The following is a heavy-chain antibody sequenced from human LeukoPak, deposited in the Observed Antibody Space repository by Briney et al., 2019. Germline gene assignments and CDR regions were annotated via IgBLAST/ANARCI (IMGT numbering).Heavy chain of an antibody. J-gene: IGHJ4*02. CDR2: IKQDGSEK. CDR1: GFIFSSHW. V-gene: IGHV3-7*01. D-gene: IGHD4-17*01. Sequence: GGSLRLSCAGSGFIFSSHWMIWVRQAPGKGLEWVASIKQDGSEKYYVDSVKGRFTISRDNTKSSMYLEMSSLRAEDTAVYYCVRYRDGEYDFWGQGTLVTVSS. CDR3: VRYRDGEYDF.